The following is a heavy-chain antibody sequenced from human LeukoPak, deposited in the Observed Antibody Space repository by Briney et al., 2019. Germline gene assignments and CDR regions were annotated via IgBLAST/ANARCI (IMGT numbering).Heavy chain of an antibody. CDR3: TTGHSGYDSGYYYYGMDV. CDR1: GFTFSNAW. J-gene: IGHJ6*02. D-gene: IGHD5-12*01. CDR2: IKSKTEGGTT. Sequence: GGSLRLSCAASGFTFSNAWMNWVRQAPGKGLEWVGRIKSKTEGGTTDYAAPVKGRFTISRDDSKNTLYLQMNSLKTEDTAVYYCTTGHSGYDSGYYYYGMDVWGQGTTVTVSS. V-gene: IGHV3-15*07.